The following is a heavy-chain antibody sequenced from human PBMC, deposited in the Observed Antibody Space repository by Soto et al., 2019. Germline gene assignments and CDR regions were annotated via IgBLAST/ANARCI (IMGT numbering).Heavy chain of an antibody. Sequence: GSLRLSCAASGFTVSSNYMSWVRQAPGKGLEWVSVIYSGGSTYYADSVKGRFTISRDNSKNTLYLQMNSLRAEDTAVYYCARVYSSSFRYDASDIWGQGTMVTASS. J-gene: IGHJ3*02. CDR3: ARVYSSSFRYDASDI. V-gene: IGHV3-66*01. CDR2: IYSGGST. CDR1: GFTVSSNY. D-gene: IGHD6-13*01.